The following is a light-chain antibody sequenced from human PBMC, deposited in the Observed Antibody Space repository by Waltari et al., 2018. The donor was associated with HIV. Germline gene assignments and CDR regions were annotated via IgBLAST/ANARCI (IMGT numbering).Light chain of an antibody. CDR2: DVS. Sequence: QPALTQPASVSGSPGQSITISCTGTDSDIGGYNFVSWYQQHPGTAPILLSFDVSSRPAGVSSRFSGSQSGNTASLTFSRLPAEDEADYFCNSYKSINQVVFGFGTKVTV. V-gene: IGLV2-14*03. J-gene: IGLJ1*01. CDR3: NSYKSINQVV. CDR1: DSDIGGYNF.